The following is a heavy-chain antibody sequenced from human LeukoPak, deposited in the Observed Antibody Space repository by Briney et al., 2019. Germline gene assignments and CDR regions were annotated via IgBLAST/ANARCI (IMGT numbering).Heavy chain of an antibody. CDR3: AREYYYDSSGYYSRNFDY. CDR1: GFTFSSYA. D-gene: IGHD3-22*01. V-gene: IGHV3-23*01. J-gene: IGHJ4*02. CDR2: ISGSGGST. Sequence: GGSLRLSCAASGFTFSSYAMSWVRQAPGKGLEWVSAISGSGGSTYYADSVKGRFTISRDNSKNTLYLQMNSLRAEDTAVYYCAREYYYDSSGYYSRNFDYWGQGTLVTVSS.